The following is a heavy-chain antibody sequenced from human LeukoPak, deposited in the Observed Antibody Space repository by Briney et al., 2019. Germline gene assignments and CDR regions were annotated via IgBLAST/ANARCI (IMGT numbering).Heavy chain of an antibody. D-gene: IGHD3-10*01. V-gene: IGHV1-18*01. CDR1: GYTFTSYD. Sequence: ASVKVSCKASGYTFTSYDINWVRQAPGQGLEWMGWISAYNANTNYAQKLQGRVTMTTDTSTSTAYMELRSLRSDDTAVYYCARRVRYYYGSGSYYEYYFDYWGQGTLVTVSS. CDR2: ISAYNANT. CDR3: ARRVRYYYGSGSYYEYYFDY. J-gene: IGHJ4*02.